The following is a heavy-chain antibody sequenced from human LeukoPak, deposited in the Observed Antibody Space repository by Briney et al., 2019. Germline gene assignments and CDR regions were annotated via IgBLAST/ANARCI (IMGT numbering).Heavy chain of an antibody. D-gene: IGHD3-10*01. CDR2: ISSSGSTI. V-gene: IGHV3-11*01. J-gene: IGHJ4*02. CDR1: GFTFSDYY. CDR3: ARWDITMVRGALY. Sequence: GGSLRLSCAASGFTFSDYYMSWIRQAPGKGLEWVSYISSSGSTIYYADSVKGRFTISGDNAKNSLYLQMNSLRAEDTAVYYCARWDITMVRGALYWGQGTLVTVSS.